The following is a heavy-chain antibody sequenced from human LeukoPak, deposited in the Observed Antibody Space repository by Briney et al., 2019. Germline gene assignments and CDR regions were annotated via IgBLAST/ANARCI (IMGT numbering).Heavy chain of an antibody. J-gene: IGHJ4*02. D-gene: IGHD3-10*01. CDR1: GGSISSSNYC. CDR2: IYYSGST. V-gene: IGHV4-39*01. Sequence: SEALSLTCRVPGGSISSSNYCWGWIRQPPGKGLEWIGSIYYSGSTYYNPSLKSRVSISVDTSKNQFSLKLSSVTAADTAVYYCARKLWSYYFDYWGQGNLVTVSS. CDR3: ARKLWSYYFDY.